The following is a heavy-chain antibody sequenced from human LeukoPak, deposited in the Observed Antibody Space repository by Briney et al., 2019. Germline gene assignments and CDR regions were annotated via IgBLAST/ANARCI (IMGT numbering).Heavy chain of an antibody. CDR2: IFYSGST. Sequence: SETLFLTCTVSGGSISSSSYYWGWIRQPPGKGLEWIGSIFYSGSTYYNPSLQSRVTISVDTSKSQFSLKLSSVTAADTAVYYCARRGAARRYDGLDVWGQGTTVTVSS. CDR3: ARRGAARRYDGLDV. V-gene: IGHV4-39*01. D-gene: IGHD6-6*01. J-gene: IGHJ6*02. CDR1: GGSISSSSYY.